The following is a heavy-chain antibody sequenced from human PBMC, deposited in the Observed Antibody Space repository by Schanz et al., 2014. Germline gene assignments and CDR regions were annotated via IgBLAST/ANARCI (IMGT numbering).Heavy chain of an antibody. CDR2: KKQDGSAK. J-gene: IGHJ4*02. Sequence: EVQLVESGGGLVQPGGSLRLCCVASGFTFSRYWMTWVRQAPGKGLEWVANKKQDGSAKNYVDSVKGRFTISRDNPKNSLCLQMNSLRAEDTALYYCARVLGGDEGLDQWGQGTLVTVSS. CDR3: ARVLGGDEGLDQ. D-gene: IGHD4-17*01. CDR1: GFTFSRYW. V-gene: IGHV3-7*01.